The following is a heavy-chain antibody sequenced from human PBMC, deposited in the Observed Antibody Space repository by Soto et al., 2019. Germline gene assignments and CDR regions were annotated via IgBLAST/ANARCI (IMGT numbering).Heavy chain of an antibody. CDR3: ARMGARIHYYYYYMDV. J-gene: IGHJ6*03. V-gene: IGHV2-26*01. CDR1: GFSLSNARMG. CDR2: IFSNDEK. Sequence: SGPTLVNPTETLTLTCTVSGFSLSNARMGVSWIRQPPGKALEWLAHIFSNDEKSYSTSLKSRLTISKDTSKSQVVLTMTNMDPVDTATYYCARMGARIHYYYYYMDVWGKGTTVTVSS.